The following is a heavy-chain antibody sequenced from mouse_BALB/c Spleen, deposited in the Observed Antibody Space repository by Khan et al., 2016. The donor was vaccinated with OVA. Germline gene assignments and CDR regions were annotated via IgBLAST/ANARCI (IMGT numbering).Heavy chain of an antibody. CDR2: IDPSDSET. D-gene: IGHD2-2*01. CDR3: ARREKYGYDPSWFAY. V-gene: IGHV1-61*01. Sequence: QVQLQQPGAELVRPGASVKLSCKASGYTFTSYWMNWVKQRPGHGLERIGKIDPSDSETHYNQMFKDKATLTVDKSSSTAYMQLSSLTSEDSAVYYCARREKYGYDPSWFAYWGQGTLVTVSA. J-gene: IGHJ3*01. CDR1: GYTFTSYW.